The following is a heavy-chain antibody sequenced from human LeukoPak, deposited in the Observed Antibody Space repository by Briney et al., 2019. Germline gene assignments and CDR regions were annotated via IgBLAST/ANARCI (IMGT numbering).Heavy chain of an antibody. D-gene: IGHD3-3*01. CDR2: IYYSGST. V-gene: IGHV4-39*01. CDR1: GGSIGSSYYY. CDR3: QSRYLEWLLEY. Sequence: SETLSLTCTVSGGSIGSSYYYWGWIRQPPGKGLEWIGSIYYSGSTYYNPSLKSRVTISVDTSKNQFSLRLSSVTAADTAVYYCQSRYLEWLLEYWGQGTLVTVSS. J-gene: IGHJ4*02.